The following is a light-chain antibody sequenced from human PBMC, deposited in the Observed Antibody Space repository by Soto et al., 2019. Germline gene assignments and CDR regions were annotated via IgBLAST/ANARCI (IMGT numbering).Light chain of an antibody. CDR2: AAS. CDR1: QGISSY. CDR3: QQRNSYPWG. V-gene: IGKV1-9*01. Sequence: IQLTQSPSSLSASVGDRVTITCRASQGISSYLAWYQQKPGKAPKLLIYAASTLQSGVPSRFSGSGSGTDFTLTISSLQPEDFATYYFQQRNSYPWGFGQGTKVEIK. J-gene: IGKJ1*01.